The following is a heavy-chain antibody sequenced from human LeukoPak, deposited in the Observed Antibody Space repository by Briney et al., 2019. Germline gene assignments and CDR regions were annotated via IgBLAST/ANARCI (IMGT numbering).Heavy chain of an antibody. J-gene: IGHJ6*03. Sequence: SETLSLTCTVSGYSISSGYYWGWIRQPPGKGLEWIGSIYHSGSTYYNPSLKSRVTISVDTSKNQFSLKLSSVTAADTAVYYCTRGRWRRHSYYYYMDVWGKGTTVTVSS. V-gene: IGHV4-38-2*02. CDR1: GYSISSGYY. CDR2: IYHSGST. D-gene: IGHD3-3*01. CDR3: TRGRWRRHSYYYYMDV.